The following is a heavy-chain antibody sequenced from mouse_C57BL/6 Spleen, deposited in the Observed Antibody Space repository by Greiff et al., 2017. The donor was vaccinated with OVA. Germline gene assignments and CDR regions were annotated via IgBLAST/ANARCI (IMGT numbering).Heavy chain of an antibody. J-gene: IGHJ1*03. CDR1: GYTFTSYW. D-gene: IGHD1-1*01. V-gene: IGHV1-50*01. CDR2: IDPSDSYT. Sequence: QVQLQQSGAELVKPGASVKLSCKASGYTFTSYWMQWVKQRPGQGLEWIGEIDPSDSYTNYNQKFKGKATLTVDTSSSTAYMQLSSLTSEDSAVYYCARKGTTKGYFDVWGTGTTVTVSS. CDR3: ARKGTTKGYFDV.